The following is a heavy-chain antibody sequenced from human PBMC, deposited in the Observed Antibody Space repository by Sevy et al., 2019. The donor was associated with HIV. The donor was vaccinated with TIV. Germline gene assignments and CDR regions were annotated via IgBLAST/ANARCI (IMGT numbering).Heavy chain of an antibody. J-gene: IGHJ6*02. V-gene: IGHV3-7*03. D-gene: IGHD6-13*01. CDR3: ARDPDLYSSSWYDPYYYYGMDV. CDR1: GFTFSSYW. Sequence: GGSLRLSCAASGFTFSSYWMSWVRQAPGKGLEWVANIKQDGSEKYYVDSVKGRFTISRDNAKNSLYLQMNSLRAEDTAVYYCARDPDLYSSSWYDPYYYYGMDVWGQGTTVTVSS. CDR2: IKQDGSEK.